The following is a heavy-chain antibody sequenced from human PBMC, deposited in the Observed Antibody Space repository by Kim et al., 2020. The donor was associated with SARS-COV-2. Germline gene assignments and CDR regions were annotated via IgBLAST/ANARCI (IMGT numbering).Heavy chain of an antibody. V-gene: IGHV4-34*01. CDR3: ARGHGVYAILSTSLDI. D-gene: IGHD3-10*01. CDR1: GGSFSGYY. J-gene: IGHJ3*02. Sequence: SETLSLTCAVYGGSFSGYYWSWIRQPPGKGLEWIGEINHSGSTNYNPSLKSRVTISVDTSKNQFSLKLSSVTAADTAVYYCARGHGVYAILSTSLDIWGQGTMVTVSS. CDR2: INHSGST.